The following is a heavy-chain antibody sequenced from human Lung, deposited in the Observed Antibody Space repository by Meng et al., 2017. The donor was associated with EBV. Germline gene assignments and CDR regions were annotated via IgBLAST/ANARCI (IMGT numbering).Heavy chain of an antibody. CDR2: IYYSGST. CDR3: ASLYGDSSVWYLDL. J-gene: IGHJ2*01. CDR1: GGSISSGNHY. Sequence: QVKLTGSGPGLVKPSQNLSLTCTVSGGSISSGNHYWSWIRQHPGKGLEYIGYIYYSGSTYYNPSLKSRVIISVDTSKNQFSLRLNSVTAADTAVYYCASLYGDSSVWYLDLWGRGTLVTVSS. V-gene: IGHV4-31*03. D-gene: IGHD4-17*01.